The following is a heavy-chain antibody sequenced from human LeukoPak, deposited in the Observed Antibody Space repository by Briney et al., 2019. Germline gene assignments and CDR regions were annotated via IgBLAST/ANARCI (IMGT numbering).Heavy chain of an antibody. CDR3: ARGQGSWYGPNWFDP. J-gene: IGHJ5*02. CDR2: IYSYGST. Sequence: PSETLSLTCTVSGGSISPYYWSWIRQPPGKGLEWIGYIYSYGSTNYNPSLKSRVTISVDTSKNQFSLKLSSVTAADTAVYYCARGQGSWYGPNWFDPWGQGTLVTVSS. CDR1: GGSISPYY. D-gene: IGHD6-13*01. V-gene: IGHV4-59*01.